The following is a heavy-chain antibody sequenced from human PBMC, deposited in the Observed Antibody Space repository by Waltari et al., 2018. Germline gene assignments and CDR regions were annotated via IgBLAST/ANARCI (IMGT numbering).Heavy chain of an antibody. CDR1: GYTFTSYD. CDR2: MNPNSGNT. J-gene: IGHJ4*02. CDR3: ARALRIQLWSVGY. D-gene: IGHD5-18*01. V-gene: IGHV1-8*01. Sequence: QVQLVQSGAEVKKPGASVKVSCKASGYTFTSYDIKWVRKATGQGLEWMGWMNPNSGNTVYAQKFQGRVTMTRNTSISTAYMELSSLRSEDTAVYYCARALRIQLWSVGYWGQGTLVTVSS.